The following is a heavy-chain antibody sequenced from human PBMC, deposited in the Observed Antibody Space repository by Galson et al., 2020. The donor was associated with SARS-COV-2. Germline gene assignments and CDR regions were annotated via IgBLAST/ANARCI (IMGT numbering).Heavy chain of an antibody. Sequence: GESLKISCAASGFTFSSYAMHWVRQAPGKGLEWVAVISYDGSNKYYADSVKGRFTISRDNSKNTLYLQMNSLRAEDTAVYYCARVGSGSYFNWFDPWGQGTLVTVSS. CDR3: ARVGSGSYFNWFDP. D-gene: IGHD1-26*01. V-gene: IGHV3-30-3*01. CDR2: ISYDGSNK. CDR1: GFTFSSYA. J-gene: IGHJ5*02.